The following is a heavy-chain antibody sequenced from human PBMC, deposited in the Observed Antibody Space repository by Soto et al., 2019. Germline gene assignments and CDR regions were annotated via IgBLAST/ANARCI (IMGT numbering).Heavy chain of an antibody. V-gene: IGHV4-4*02. CDR3: AFNGVYSLGS. CDR1: GASISSDNW. Sequence: QVQLQESGPGLVKPSGTLSLTCAVSGASISSDNWWNWVRQPPGQGLEWIGEVYRSGSTTYDPSLTTRVTTSIDMPNNQCSLSLTSVSAADTAMYYCAFNGVYSLGSWGQGTLVTFSS. D-gene: IGHD4-17*01. J-gene: IGHJ5*02. CDR2: VYRSGST.